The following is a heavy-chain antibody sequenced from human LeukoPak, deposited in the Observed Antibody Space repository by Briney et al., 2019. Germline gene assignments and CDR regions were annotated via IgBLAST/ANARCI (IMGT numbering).Heavy chain of an antibody. CDR3: ARLADILVSWIYAGGFDY. D-gene: IGHD1-7*01. J-gene: IGHJ4*02. Sequence: SETLSLTCIVSGGSISSSSYYWGWIRQPPGKGLEWIGNIYYSGNTYYNPSLKSRVTISVDTSKNQFSLKLSSVTAADTAVYYCARLADILVSWIYAGGFDYWGQGTLVTVSS. CDR2: IYYSGNT. V-gene: IGHV4-39*01. CDR1: GGSISSSSYY.